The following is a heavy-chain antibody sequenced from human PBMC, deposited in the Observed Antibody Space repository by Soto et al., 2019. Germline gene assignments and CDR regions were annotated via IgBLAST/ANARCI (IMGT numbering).Heavy chain of an antibody. J-gene: IGHJ4*02. CDR2: MYHSGSN. D-gene: IGHD3-3*01. Sequence: QLQLQESGSGLVKPSQTLSLTCAVSGGSMSSGDYSWSWIRQQPGKGLEWIGYMYHSGSNYYNPSLESRVPISVDRSKNQFSLKLNSVTAADTAVYYCGRGPPFGRGGQGTLVTVSS. V-gene: IGHV4-30-2*01. CDR3: GRGPPFGR. CDR1: GGSMSSGDYS.